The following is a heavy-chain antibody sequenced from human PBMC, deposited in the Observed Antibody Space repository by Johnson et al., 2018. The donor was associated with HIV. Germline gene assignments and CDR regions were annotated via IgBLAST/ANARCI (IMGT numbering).Heavy chain of an antibody. Sequence: VQLVESGGGVIRPGGSLRVSCVASGFNFGSYGMSWVRQAPGKGLEWVAGINCDGGSTSYADSVKGRFTISRDNAKKSLYLQMNTLRVEETAVYYCAAPRDSRIGYDLDAFDIWGQGKMVTVSS. D-gene: IGHD5-12*01. V-gene: IGHV3-20*04. CDR3: AAPRDSRIGYDLDAFDI. J-gene: IGHJ3*02. CDR1: GFNFGSYG. CDR2: INCDGGST.